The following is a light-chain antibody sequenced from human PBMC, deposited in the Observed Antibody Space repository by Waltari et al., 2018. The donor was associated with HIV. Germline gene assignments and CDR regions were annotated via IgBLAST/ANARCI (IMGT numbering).Light chain of an antibody. CDR3: CSYAGSSTLYV. CDR1: SREVGGYTY. J-gene: IGLJ1*01. Sequence: QSALTQPPSVSGSPGHSLTLSSTVPSREVGGYTYVPWYQQHPGKDTKLMIYDVSNRPSGVSNRFSGSKSGNTASLTISGLQAEDEADYYCCSYAGSSTLYVFGTGTKVTVL. CDR2: DVS. V-gene: IGLV2-23*02.